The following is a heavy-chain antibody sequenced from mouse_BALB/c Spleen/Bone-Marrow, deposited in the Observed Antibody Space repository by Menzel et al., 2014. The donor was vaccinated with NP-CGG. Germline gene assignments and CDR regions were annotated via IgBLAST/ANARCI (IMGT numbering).Heavy chain of an antibody. V-gene: IGHV7-3*02. Sequence: EVKLVESGGGLGQPGGSLRLSCATSGFTFTDYYMSWVRQPPGKALEWLGFIRNKANGCTTEYSASVKGRFTISRDNSHSILYLQMNTLRAEDSATYYCARDTVITTHWYFDVWGAGTTVTVSS. D-gene: IGHD2-4*01. CDR3: ARDTVITTHWYFDV. CDR1: GFTFTDYY. J-gene: IGHJ1*01. CDR2: IRNKANGCTT.